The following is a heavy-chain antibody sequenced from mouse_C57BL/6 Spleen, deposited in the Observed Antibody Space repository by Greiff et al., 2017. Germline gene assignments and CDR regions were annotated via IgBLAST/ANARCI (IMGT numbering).Heavy chain of an antibody. CDR1: GYTFTSYW. V-gene: IGHV1-64*01. D-gene: IGHD1-1*01. Sequence: QVQLQQPGAELVKPGASVKLSCKASGYTFTSYWMHWVKQRPGQGLEWIGMIHPNSGSTNYNEKFKSKATLTVDKSSSTASMQLSSLTSEDSAVYYCARDYVRGFDVWGTGTTVTVSS. CDR3: ARDYVRGFDV. J-gene: IGHJ1*03. CDR2: IHPNSGST.